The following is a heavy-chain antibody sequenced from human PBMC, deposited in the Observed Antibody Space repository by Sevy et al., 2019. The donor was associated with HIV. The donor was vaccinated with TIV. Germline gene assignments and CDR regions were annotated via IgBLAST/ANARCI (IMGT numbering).Heavy chain of an antibody. CDR2: ITSSSGYI. V-gene: IGHV3-21*01. Sequence: GGSLRLSCAASGFTFNTYTMNCVRQTPGKGLEWVSSITSSSGYIYYADSVKGRFAISRDNGENSLYLQMDSLRVEDTGVYYCAREHSGGSYYFDNWGQGAQVTVSS. CDR3: AREHSGGSYYFDN. D-gene: IGHD2-15*01. CDR1: GFTFNTYT. J-gene: IGHJ5*02.